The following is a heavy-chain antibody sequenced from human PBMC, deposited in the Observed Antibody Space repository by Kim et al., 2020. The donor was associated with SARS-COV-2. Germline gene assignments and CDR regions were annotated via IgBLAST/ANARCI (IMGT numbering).Heavy chain of an antibody. CDR3: ARETTQSGYDQRRLDY. J-gene: IGHJ4*02. D-gene: IGHD5-12*01. Sequence: LKSRVTIVVDTAKNQLSLKLSSVTAADTAVYYCARETTQSGYDQRRLDYWGQGTLVTVSS. V-gene: IGHV4-34*01.